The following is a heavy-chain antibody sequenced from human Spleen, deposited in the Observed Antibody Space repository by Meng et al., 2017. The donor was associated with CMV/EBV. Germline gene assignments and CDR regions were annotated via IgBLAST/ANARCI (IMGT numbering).Heavy chain of an antibody. D-gene: IGHD3-16*02. CDR3: AKSPPRMITFGGLIATI. CDR2: LRHDGSDE. V-gene: IGHV3-30*02. CDR1: GSSFSTYA. Sequence: GESLKISCAASGSSFSTYAMNWVRQAPGKGLEWLAFLRHDGSDEHYADSVKGRFTISRDTSKETLYLQMNSLRPEDTAVYYCAKSPPRMITFGGLIATIWDQGALVTVSS. J-gene: IGHJ4*02.